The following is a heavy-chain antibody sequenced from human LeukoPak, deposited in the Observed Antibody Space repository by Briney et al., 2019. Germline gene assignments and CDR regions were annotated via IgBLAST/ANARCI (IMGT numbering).Heavy chain of an antibody. Sequence: PSETLSLTCTVSGGSISGYYWSWVRQAPGKGLEWVSAISGSGGSTYYADSVKGRFTISRDNSKNTLYLQMNSLRAEDTAVYYCVILGDWGQGTLVTVSS. CDR3: VILGD. J-gene: IGHJ4*02. CDR1: GGSISGYY. V-gene: IGHV3-23*01. CDR2: ISGSGGST. D-gene: IGHD3-16*01.